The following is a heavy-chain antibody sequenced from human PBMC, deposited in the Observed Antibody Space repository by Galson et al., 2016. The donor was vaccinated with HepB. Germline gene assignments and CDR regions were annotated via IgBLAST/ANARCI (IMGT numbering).Heavy chain of an antibody. Sequence: SETLSLTCTVSGGAITSNYWSWIRQPPGKRLEWIGYMYHSGSTNYNPSLKSRVTISVDTSSKQFSLKLRSVTAADTAVYYCARSGSFLGYFDLWGRGTLVTVSS. D-gene: IGHD3-10*01. J-gene: IGHJ2*01. CDR2: MYHSGST. V-gene: IGHV4-59*01. CDR1: GGAITSNY. CDR3: ARSGSFLGYFDL.